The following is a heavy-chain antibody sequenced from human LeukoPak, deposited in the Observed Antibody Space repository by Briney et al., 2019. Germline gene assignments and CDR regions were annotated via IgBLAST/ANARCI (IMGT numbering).Heavy chain of an antibody. Sequence: GGSLRLSCAGSGFTLKNYDMYWVRQAPGKGLEWVASIRDDGSYTSYADFVKGRFTISRDNSKDTLYVQMNSLRPEDTAVYFCARDPVDKYYYYMDVWGKGTTVTISS. D-gene: IGHD3/OR15-3a*01. V-gene: IGHV3-30*02. CDR2: IRDDGSYT. J-gene: IGHJ6*03. CDR1: GFTLKNYD. CDR3: ARDPVDKYYYYMDV.